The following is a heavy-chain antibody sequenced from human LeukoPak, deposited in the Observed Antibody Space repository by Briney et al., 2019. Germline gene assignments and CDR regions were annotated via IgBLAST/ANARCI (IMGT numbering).Heavy chain of an antibody. CDR2: ISASGGST. CDR1: GFTVSSCA. J-gene: IGHJ4*02. Sequence: QPGGSLRLSYAVSGFTVSSCAMSWVRQAPGKGLQWVSSISASGGSTYYADSVKGRFTISRDKSKNTVYLQMNSLRADDTAVYYCAKRSGPLDYWGQGTLVTVSS. V-gene: IGHV3-23*01. CDR3: AKRSGPLDY. D-gene: IGHD5-12*01.